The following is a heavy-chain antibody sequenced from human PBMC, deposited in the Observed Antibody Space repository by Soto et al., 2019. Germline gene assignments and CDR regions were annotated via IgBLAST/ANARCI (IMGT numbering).Heavy chain of an antibody. CDR2: IYYSGST. V-gene: IGHV4-31*03. CDR3: AREPSGYCTNGVCPGVWFDP. CDR1: GGSISSGGYY. D-gene: IGHD2-8*01. Sequence: SETLSLTCTVSGGSISSGGYYWIWIRQHPGKGLEWIGYIYYSGSTYYNPSLKSRVTISVDTSKNQFSLKLSSVTAADTAVYYCAREPSGYCTNGVCPGVWFDPWGQGTLVTVSS. J-gene: IGHJ5*02.